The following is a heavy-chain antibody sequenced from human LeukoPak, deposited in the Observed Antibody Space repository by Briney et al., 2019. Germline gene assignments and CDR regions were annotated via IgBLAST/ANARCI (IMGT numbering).Heavy chain of an antibody. Sequence: PGGSLRLSCAASGFTFSDDYVSWIRQAPGKGPEWVSYISSDGSTIFYADSVKGRFTISRDNAKNSLFLQMNSLRAEDTAVYYCARERTTVRYWGQGTLVTVSS. CDR3: ARERTTVRY. V-gene: IGHV3-11*01. CDR1: GFTFSDDY. J-gene: IGHJ4*02. CDR2: ISSDGSTI. D-gene: IGHD4-17*01.